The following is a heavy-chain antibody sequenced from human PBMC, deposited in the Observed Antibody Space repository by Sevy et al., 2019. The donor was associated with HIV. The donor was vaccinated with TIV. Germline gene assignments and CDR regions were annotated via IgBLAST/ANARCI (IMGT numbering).Heavy chain of an antibody. J-gene: IGHJ6*03. CDR1: GGTFSSYA. V-gene: IGHV1-69*06. Sequence: ASVKVSFKASGGTFSSYAISWVRQAPGQGLEWMGGIIPIFGTENYAQKFQGRVTITADKSTGTAYMELSSLRSEDTAVYYCARDTYYYDSSGYRPDYYYYMDVWGKGTTVTVSS. CDR2: IIPIFGTE. CDR3: ARDTYYYDSSGYRPDYYYYMDV. D-gene: IGHD3-22*01.